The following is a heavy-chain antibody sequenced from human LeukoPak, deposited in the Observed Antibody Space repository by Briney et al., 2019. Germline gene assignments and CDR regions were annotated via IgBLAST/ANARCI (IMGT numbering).Heavy chain of an antibody. V-gene: IGHV3-48*03. Sequence: GGSLRLSCAASGFTFSSYEMNWVRQAPGKGLEWVSYISSSGSTIYDADSVEGRFTISRDNAKNSLYLQMNSLRAEDTAVYYCAELGITMIGGVWGKGTTVTISS. J-gene: IGHJ6*04. CDR2: ISSSGSTI. CDR1: GFTFSSYE. D-gene: IGHD3-10*02. CDR3: AELGITMIGGV.